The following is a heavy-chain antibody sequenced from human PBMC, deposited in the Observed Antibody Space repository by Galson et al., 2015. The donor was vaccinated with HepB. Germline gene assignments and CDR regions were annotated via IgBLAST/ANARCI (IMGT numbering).Heavy chain of an antibody. D-gene: IGHD6-13*01. CDR3: AREIAAAGNNWFDP. CDR2: INPNSGGT. CDR1: GYTFTGYY. Sequence: SVKVSCKASGYTFTGYYMHWVRQAPGQGLEWMGWINPNSGGTNYAQKFQGRVTMTRDTSITTAYMELSRLRSDDTAVYYCAREIAAAGNNWFDPWGQGTLVTVSS. J-gene: IGHJ5*02. V-gene: IGHV1-2*02.